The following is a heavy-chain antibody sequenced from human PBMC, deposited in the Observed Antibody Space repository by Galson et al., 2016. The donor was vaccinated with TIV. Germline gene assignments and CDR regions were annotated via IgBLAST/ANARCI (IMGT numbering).Heavy chain of an antibody. CDR1: GFIFSNYA. D-gene: IGHD3-16*01. CDR3: AKGVSGLPFRWGTFDI. CDR2: VSASGIST. J-gene: IGHJ3*02. V-gene: IGHV3-23*01. Sequence: SLRLSCAASGFIFSNYAMSWVRQAPGKGLEWVAAVSASGISTYYADSVKGRFTISRDNSKNTLYLQMNSLGAEDTAVYYCAKGVSGLPFRWGTFDIWGQGTMVTVSS.